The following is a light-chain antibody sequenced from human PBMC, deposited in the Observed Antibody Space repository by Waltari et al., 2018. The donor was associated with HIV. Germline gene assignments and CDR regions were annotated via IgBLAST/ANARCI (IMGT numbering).Light chain of an antibody. CDR1: QPISNS. Sequence: DVHMTQSPSSRSASVGDSGPLPCRASQPISNSLAWYHQKPGKAPKPLVYGTSRLESGVPSRFSGSGSGTDYTLTISSLQPEDFASYYCQQYYSIPNTFGQGTKLEIK. J-gene: IGKJ2*01. CDR2: GTS. CDR3: QQYYSIPNT. V-gene: IGKV1-NL1*01.